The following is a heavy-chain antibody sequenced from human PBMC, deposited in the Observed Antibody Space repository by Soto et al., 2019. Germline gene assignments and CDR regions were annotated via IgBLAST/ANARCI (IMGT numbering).Heavy chain of an antibody. V-gene: IGHV1-18*01. CDR2: ISAYNGNT. CDR1: GYTFTRYG. Sequence: ASVKVSCKASGYTFTRYGISWVRQAPGQGLEWMGWISAYNGNTNYAQKLQGRVTMTTDTSTSTAYMELRSLRSDDTAVYYCARFTLVWANPRADYEEMDYYYYMDVWGKGTTVTVSS. J-gene: IGHJ6*03. CDR3: ARFTLVWANPRADYEEMDYYYYMDV. D-gene: IGHD3-16*01.